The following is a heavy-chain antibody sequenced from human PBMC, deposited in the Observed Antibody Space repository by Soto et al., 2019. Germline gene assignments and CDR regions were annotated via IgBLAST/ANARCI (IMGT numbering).Heavy chain of an antibody. V-gene: IGHV1-3*01. J-gene: IGHJ4*02. Sequence: ASVKVSCKASGYTFTSYAMHWVRQAPGQRLEWMGWINAGNGNTKYSQKFQERVTITRDMSTSTAYMELSSLRSEDTAVYYCAAGLIGDYFLPSPPQGDYWGQGTLVTVSS. CDR3: AAGLIGDYFLPSPPQGDY. CDR1: GYTFTSYA. D-gene: IGHD4-17*01. CDR2: INAGNGNT.